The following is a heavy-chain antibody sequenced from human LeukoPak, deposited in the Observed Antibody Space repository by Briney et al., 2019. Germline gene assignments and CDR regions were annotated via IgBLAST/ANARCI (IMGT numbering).Heavy chain of an antibody. CDR2: INHSGST. Sequence: ASETLSLTCAVYGGSFSGYYWSWIRQPPGKGLEWIGEINHSGSTNYNPSLKSRVTISVDTSKNQFSLKLSSVTAADTAVYYCARMRVVVPAAICFDYWGQGTLVTVSS. CDR3: ARMRVVVPAAICFDY. CDR1: GGSFSGYY. J-gene: IGHJ4*02. V-gene: IGHV4-34*01. D-gene: IGHD2-2*02.